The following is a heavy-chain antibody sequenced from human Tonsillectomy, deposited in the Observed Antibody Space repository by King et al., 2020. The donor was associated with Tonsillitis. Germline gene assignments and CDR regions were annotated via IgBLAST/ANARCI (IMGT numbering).Heavy chain of an antibody. D-gene: IGHD5-12*01. CDR2: ISSDGYKT. J-gene: IGHJ4*02. CDR3: AKHRWLNSMDANFDW. V-gene: IGHV3-30*18. CDR1: GFTFSSFG. Sequence: VQLVESGGGVVQPGRSLRLSCAASGFTFSSFGMHWVRQAPGKGLEWVAVISSDGYKTYDADSVKGRFTISRDNSKNTLYVQMNSLRGEDTATYYCAKHRWLNSMDANFDWWGQGTLVTVSS.